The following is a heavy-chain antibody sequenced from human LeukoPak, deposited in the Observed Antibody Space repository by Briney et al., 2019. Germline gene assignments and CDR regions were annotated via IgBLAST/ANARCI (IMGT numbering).Heavy chain of an antibody. Sequence: SGNSFISFAIRWVRQAPGQGLEWMGWISAYYSTTNYAQKFQGRVTMTRNTSISTAYMELSSLRSEDTAVYYCAREMPPLLCDLWGQGTLVTVSS. D-gene: IGHD2-2*01. CDR3: AREMPPLLCDL. J-gene: IGHJ5*02. CDR2: ISAYYSTT. CDR1: GNSFISFA. V-gene: IGHV1-18*01.